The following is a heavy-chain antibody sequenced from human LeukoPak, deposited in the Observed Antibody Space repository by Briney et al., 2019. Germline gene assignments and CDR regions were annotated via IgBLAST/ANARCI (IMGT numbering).Heavy chain of an antibody. J-gene: IGHJ4*02. CDR1: GFTFSTNA. D-gene: IGHD6-19*01. CDR3: ARVRGDDKYSSGWYLDY. CDR2: ISGSGGSP. Sequence: PGGSLRLSCVASGFTFSTNAMSWVRQAPGKGLEWVSSISGSGGSPYYADSVKGRFTVSRDNSKNTLYLQMNSLRVEDTAVYYCARVRGDDKYSSGWYLDYWGQGTLVTVSS. V-gene: IGHV3-23*01.